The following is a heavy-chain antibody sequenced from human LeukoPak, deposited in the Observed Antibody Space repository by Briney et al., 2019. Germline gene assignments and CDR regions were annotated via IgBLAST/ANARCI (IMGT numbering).Heavy chain of an antibody. D-gene: IGHD1-20*01. CDR1: GFTFSSYG. Sequence: GRSLRLSCAASGFTFSSYGMHWVRQAPGKGLEWVAVIWYDGSNKYYADSVKGRFTISRDNSKNTLHLQMNSLRAEDTAVYYCARGKTSNWNYFDYWGQGTLVTVSS. CDR2: IWYDGSNK. CDR3: ARGKTSNWNYFDY. J-gene: IGHJ4*02. V-gene: IGHV3-33*01.